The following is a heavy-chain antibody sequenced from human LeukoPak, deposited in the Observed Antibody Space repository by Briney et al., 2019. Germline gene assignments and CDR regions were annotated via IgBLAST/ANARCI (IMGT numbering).Heavy chain of an antibody. CDR2: IYTSGST. D-gene: IGHD5-18*01. Sequence: SETLSLTCTVSGGSISSYYWNWIRQPAGKGLEWIGRIYTSGSTSYNSSLKSRVTMTVDTSKNQFSLKLSSVTAADTAVYYCARDVGGYNYGYSLDYWGQGTLVSVSS. J-gene: IGHJ4*02. CDR1: GGSISSYY. CDR3: ARDVGGYNYGYSLDY. V-gene: IGHV4-4*07.